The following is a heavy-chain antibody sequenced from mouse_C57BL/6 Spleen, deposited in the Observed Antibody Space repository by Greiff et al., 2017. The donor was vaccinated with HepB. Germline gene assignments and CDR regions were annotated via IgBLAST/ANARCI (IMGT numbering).Heavy chain of an antibody. J-gene: IGHJ4*01. V-gene: IGHV1-61*01. Sequence: QVQLQQPGAELVRPGSSVKLSCKASGYTFTSYWMDWVKQRPGQGLEWIGNIYPSDSETHYNQKFKDKATLTVDKSSSTAYMQLSSLTSEDSAVYYCARKNYYGSSYYAMDYWGQGTSVTVSS. CDR1: GYTFTSYW. CDR2: IYPSDSET. CDR3: ARKNYYGSSYYAMDY. D-gene: IGHD1-1*01.